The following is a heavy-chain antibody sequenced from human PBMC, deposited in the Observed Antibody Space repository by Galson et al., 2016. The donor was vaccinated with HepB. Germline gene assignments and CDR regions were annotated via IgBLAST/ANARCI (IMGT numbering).Heavy chain of an antibody. CDR1: GFTFDDYA. V-gene: IGHV3-43D*03. Sequence: SLRLSCAASGFTFDDYAMHWVRQVPGKGLGWVSLITRDGGSTDYADSVKGRFTISRDNNKNSLYLQMNSLRPEDTALYYCAKDTRHGQGEWYLDNRGQGTLVTVSS. D-gene: IGHD1-26*01. J-gene: IGHJ4*02. CDR2: ITRDGGST. CDR3: AKDTRHGQGEWYLDN.